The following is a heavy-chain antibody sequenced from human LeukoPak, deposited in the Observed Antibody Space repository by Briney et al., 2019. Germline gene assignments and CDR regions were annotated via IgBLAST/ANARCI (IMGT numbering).Heavy chain of an antibody. D-gene: IGHD1-1*01. J-gene: IGHJ3*02. CDR2: INPNSDGT. Sequence: ASVKVSCKGSGYTFIDYYMHWVRQAPGQGLEWMGLINPNSDGTNYAQKFQGTVSLTRDTSINTAYVELTRLRSDDTAVYYCARHRGTSDAFDIWGQGTMVTVSS. CDR3: ARHRGTSDAFDI. V-gene: IGHV1-2*02. CDR1: GYTFIDYY.